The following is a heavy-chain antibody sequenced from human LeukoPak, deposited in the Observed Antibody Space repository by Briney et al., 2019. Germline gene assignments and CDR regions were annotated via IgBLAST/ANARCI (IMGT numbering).Heavy chain of an antibody. CDR2: INTYNGNT. V-gene: IGHV1-18*04. D-gene: IGHD3-22*01. CDR3: ARDYYDSSGYYYDAFDI. Sequence: DTLTLSCKASGYTFTSYDISWVRQAPGQGLGWMGWINTYNGNTNYAQKLQGRVTMTTDTSTNTAYMELRSLRSDDTAVYYCARDYYDSSGYYYDAFDIWGQGTMVTVSS. CDR1: GYTFTSYD. J-gene: IGHJ3*02.